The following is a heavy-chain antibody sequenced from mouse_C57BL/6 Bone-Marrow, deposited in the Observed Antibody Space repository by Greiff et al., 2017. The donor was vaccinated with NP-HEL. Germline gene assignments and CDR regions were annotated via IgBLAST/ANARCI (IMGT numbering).Heavy chain of an antibody. CDR1: GFTFSDYY. CDR3: ARQSYAPAMDY. CDR2: ISNGGGST. D-gene: IGHD1-1*01. V-gene: IGHV5-12*01. Sequence: EVQRVESGGGLVQPGGSLKLSCAASGFTFSDYYMYWVRQTPEKRLEWVAYISNGGGSTYYPDTVKGRFTISRDNAKNTLYLQMSRLKSEDTAMYYCARQSYAPAMDYWGQGTSVTVSS. J-gene: IGHJ4*01.